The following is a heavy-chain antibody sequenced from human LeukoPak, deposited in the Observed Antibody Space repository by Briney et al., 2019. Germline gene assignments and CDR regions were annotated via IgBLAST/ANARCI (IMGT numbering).Heavy chain of an antibody. J-gene: IGHJ6*02. V-gene: IGHV1-18*01. D-gene: IGHD6-19*01. Sequence: AASVKVSCKASGYTFTSYDINWVRQATGQGLEWMGWISAYNGNTNYAQKLQGRVTMTTDTSTSTAYMELRSLRSDDTAVYYCARDRDSSGWYYYYYGMDVWGQGTTVTVSS. CDR3: ARDRDSSGWYYYYYGMDV. CDR2: ISAYNGNT. CDR1: GYTFTSYD.